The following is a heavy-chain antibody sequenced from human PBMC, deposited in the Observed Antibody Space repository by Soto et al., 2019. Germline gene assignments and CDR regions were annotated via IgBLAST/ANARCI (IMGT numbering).Heavy chain of an antibody. CDR2: MNPNSGNT. CDR1: GYTFTSYD. J-gene: IGHJ4*02. D-gene: IGHD3-16*01. CDR3: ARGSDYDYIWGSYFFQPTYYFDY. V-gene: IGHV1-8*01. Sequence: ASVKVSCKASGYTFTSYDINWVRQATGQGLEWMGWMNPNSGNTGYAQKFQGRVTMTRNTSISTAYMELSSLRSEDTAVYYCARGSDYDYIWGSYFFQPTYYFDYWGQGTLVTVSS.